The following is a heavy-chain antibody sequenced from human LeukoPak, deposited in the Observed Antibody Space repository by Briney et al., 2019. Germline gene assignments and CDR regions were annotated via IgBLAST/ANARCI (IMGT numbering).Heavy chain of an antibody. CDR2: INIDETST. D-gene: IGHD4-23*01. J-gene: IGHJ4*02. CDR3: ARQSRATPDY. Sequence: GGSLRLSCAASGFTFSNYWMHWVRQAPGRGLMWVSRINIDETSTTYADSVKGRFTISRDNAKNTLYLQMNSLRDDDTAVYYCARQSRATPDYWGQGTLVTVSS. CDR1: GFTFSNYW. V-gene: IGHV3-74*01.